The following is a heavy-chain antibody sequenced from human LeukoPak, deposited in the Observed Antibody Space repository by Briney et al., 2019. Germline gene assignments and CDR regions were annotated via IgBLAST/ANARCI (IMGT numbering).Heavy chain of an antibody. J-gene: IGHJ3*02. CDR2: IYTSGST. D-gene: IGHD1-26*01. V-gene: IGHV4-4*07. CDR3: ARSGGSYYPRDAFDI. Sequence: PSETLSLTCTVSGGSISSYYWSWIRQPAGKGLEWIGRIYTSGSTNYNPSLKSRDTMSVDTSKNQFSLKLSSVTAADTAVYYCARSGGSYYPRDAFDIWGQGTMVTVSS. CDR1: GGSISSYY.